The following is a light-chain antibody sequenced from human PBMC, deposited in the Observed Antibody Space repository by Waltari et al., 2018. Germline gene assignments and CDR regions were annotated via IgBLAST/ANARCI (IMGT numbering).Light chain of an antibody. V-gene: IGKV3-15*01. Sequence: VLLTQTPASLSVSPGDTVILSCRASQSVRTNVVWYQQKAGQAPRTLSYGASTRASGVPSRFSGSGSETDFTLIISSLQSEDAAVYFCQQYYVWPPITFGGGTKLEI. J-gene: IGKJ4*01. CDR3: QQYYVWPPIT. CDR1: QSVRTN. CDR2: GAS.